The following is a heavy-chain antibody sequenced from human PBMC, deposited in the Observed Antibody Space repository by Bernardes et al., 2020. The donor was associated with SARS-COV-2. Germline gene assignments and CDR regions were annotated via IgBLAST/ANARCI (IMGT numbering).Heavy chain of an antibody. J-gene: IGHJ6*02. CDR1: GYTFTGYY. D-gene: IGHD3-9*01. V-gene: IGHV1-2*04. CDR2: INPNSGGT. Sequence: ASVKDSCKASGYTFTGYYMHWVRQAPGQGLEWMGWINPNSGGTNYAQKFQGWVTMTRDTSISTAYMELSRLRSDDTAVYYCAREPLSGYFNPYYYYYYGMDVWGQGTTVTVSS. CDR3: AREPLSGYFNPYYYYYYGMDV.